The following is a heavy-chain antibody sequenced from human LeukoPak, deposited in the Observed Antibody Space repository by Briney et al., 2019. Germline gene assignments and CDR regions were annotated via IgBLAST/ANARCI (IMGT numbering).Heavy chain of an antibody. V-gene: IGHV3-48*04. J-gene: IGHJ4*02. Sequence: GGSLRLSCAASGFTFSSYSMNWVRQAPGKGLEWVSYISSSGSTIYYADSVKGRFTISRDNAKNSLYLQMNSLRAEDTAVYYCARDQWSYFSFFDYWGQGTLVTVSS. CDR2: ISSSGSTI. CDR3: ARDQWSYFSFFDY. CDR1: GFTFSSYS. D-gene: IGHD1-26*01.